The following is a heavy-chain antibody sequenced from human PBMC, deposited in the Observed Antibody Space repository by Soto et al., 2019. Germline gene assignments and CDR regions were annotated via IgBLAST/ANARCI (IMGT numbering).Heavy chain of an antibody. CDR1: GGTFSSYA. V-gene: IGHV1-69*13. CDR3: ARSGYDSSGYYLRRGYYYYGMDV. J-gene: IGHJ6*02. Sequence: SVKVSCKASGGTFSSYAISWVRQAPGQGPEWMGGIIPIFGTANYAQKFQGRVTITADESTSTAYMELSSLRSEDTAVYYCARSGYDSSGYYLRRGYYYYGMDVWGQGTTVTVSS. CDR2: IIPIFGTA. D-gene: IGHD3-22*01.